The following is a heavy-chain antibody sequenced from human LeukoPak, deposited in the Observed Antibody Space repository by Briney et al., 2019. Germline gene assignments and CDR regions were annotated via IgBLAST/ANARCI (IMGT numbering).Heavy chain of an antibody. CDR3: AKDSSVGDTSGYYLPDY. Sequence: GGSLRLSRAASGFTFDDFAMHWVRQAPGRGLEWVSLINWDGSGTYYADSVKGRFTISRDNSKNFLYLQMNSLRIEDTALYYCAKDSSVGDTSGYYLPDYWGQGTLVTVSS. CDR1: GFTFDDFA. CDR2: INWDGSGT. D-gene: IGHD3-22*01. J-gene: IGHJ4*02. V-gene: IGHV3-43D*03.